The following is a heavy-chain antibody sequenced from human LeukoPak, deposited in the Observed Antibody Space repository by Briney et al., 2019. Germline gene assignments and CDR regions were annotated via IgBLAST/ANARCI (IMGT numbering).Heavy chain of an antibody. D-gene: IGHD6-13*01. Sequence: SSETLSLTCTVSGGSINSYYWSWIRQPPGKGLEWIGYIYYSGSTNYNPSLKSRVTISIDTSKNQFSLKLSSVTAADTAVYYCARDLSSSWYGGWFDPWGQGTLVTVSS. CDR2: IYYSGST. CDR1: GGSINSYY. J-gene: IGHJ5*02. V-gene: IGHV4-59*01. CDR3: ARDLSSSWYGGWFDP.